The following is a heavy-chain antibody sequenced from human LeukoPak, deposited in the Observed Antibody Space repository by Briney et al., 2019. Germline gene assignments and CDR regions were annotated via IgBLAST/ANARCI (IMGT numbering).Heavy chain of an antibody. CDR2: INPNSGDT. CDR1: GYTFIDYY. Sequence: GASVKVSCKASGYTFIDYYLHWVRQAPGQGLEWMGWINPNSGDTKYSQKFQGRVTMTRDTSIRTAYMELTRLRSDDTAVYYCATQRGSYLWGTDFDYWGQGTLVTVSS. CDR3: ATQRGSYLWGTDFDY. V-gene: IGHV1-2*02. D-gene: IGHD3-16*01. J-gene: IGHJ4*02.